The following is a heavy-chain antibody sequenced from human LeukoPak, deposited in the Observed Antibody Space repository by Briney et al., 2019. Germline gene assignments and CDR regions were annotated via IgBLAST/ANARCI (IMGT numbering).Heavy chain of an antibody. D-gene: IGHD5-12*01. CDR3: ARRGYGLWGLNWFDP. CDR2: INHSGST. Sequence: SEPLSLKCAVYGGSFSGDYWSWIRKPTGKGLEWIGEINHSGSTNYNPSLKSRVTISVDTSKNQFSLKLSSVTAADTAVYYCARRGYGLWGLNWFDPWGQGTLVTVSS. CDR1: GGSFSGDY. J-gene: IGHJ5*02. V-gene: IGHV4-34*01.